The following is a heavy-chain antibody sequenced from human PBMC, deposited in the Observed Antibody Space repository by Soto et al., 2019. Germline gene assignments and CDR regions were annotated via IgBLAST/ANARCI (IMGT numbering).Heavy chain of an antibody. Sequence: PSETLSLTCSVSNGYIYSYYWTWIQQPPGRGLEWIGYVFDTGATNYNPSLKGRVTISIDTSKKNFSLKLSSVTAADTAMYYCARGTNYHFDYWGQGTLVTAPQ. J-gene: IGHJ4*02. CDR3: ARGTNYHFDY. CDR1: NGYIYSYY. V-gene: IGHV4-59*01. CDR2: VFDTGAT. D-gene: IGHD1-7*01.